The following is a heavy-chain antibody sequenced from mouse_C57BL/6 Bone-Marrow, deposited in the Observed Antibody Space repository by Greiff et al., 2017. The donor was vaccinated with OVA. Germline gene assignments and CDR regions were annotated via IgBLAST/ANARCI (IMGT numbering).Heavy chain of an antibody. CDR1: GYTFTDYN. CDR2: INPNNGGT. V-gene: IGHV1-22*01. CDR3: ARDGYCSYWYFDV. J-gene: IGHJ1*03. Sequence: VQLQQSGPELVKPGASVKMSCKASGYTFTDYNMHWVKQSHGKSLEWIGYINPNNGGTSYNQKFKGKATLTVNKSSSTAYMELRSLTSEDSAVYYCARDGYCSYWYFDVWGTGTTVTVSS. D-gene: IGHD2-3*01.